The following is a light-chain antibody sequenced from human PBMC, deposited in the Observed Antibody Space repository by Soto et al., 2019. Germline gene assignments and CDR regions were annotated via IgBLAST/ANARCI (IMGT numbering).Light chain of an antibody. CDR1: QNIGSY. Sequence: DIQMTQSPSSLSASVGDRVAITCRASQNIGSYVNWYQQKPGMAPKLLSSDASTLQGGAPSRFSGTGSGTEFTLTIRSLQPGDFAIYFCQQSYSTPWTFGQGTRV. V-gene: IGKV1-39*01. J-gene: IGKJ1*01. CDR2: DAS. CDR3: QQSYSTPWT.